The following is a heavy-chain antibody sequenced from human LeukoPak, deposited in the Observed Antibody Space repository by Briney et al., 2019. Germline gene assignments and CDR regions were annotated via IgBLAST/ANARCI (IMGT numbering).Heavy chain of an antibody. CDR1: GYTFTSYY. CDR3: ARSAYCGGDCYSNYYYYYYMDV. Sequence: ASVKVSCKASGYTFTSYYMHWVRQVPGQGLEWMGIIYPSGGGTSYAQKFQGRVTMTRDTSTSTVYMELSSLRSEDTAVYYCARSAYCGGDCYSNYYYYYYMDVWGKGTTVNVSS. CDR2: IYPSGGGT. D-gene: IGHD2-21*01. V-gene: IGHV1-46*03. J-gene: IGHJ6*03.